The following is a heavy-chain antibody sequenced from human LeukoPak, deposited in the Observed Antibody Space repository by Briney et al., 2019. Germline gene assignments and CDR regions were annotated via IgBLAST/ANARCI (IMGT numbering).Heavy chain of an antibody. CDR2: ISPNSGGT. CDR1: GYSFTGDY. CDR3: ARLQIAVSGGDY. Sequence: GASVKVSCKASGYSFTGDYLHWVRQAPGQGLEWMGRISPNSGGTNYARKFQGRVTMTRDTSISTAYMELSRLRSDDTAVYYCARLQIAVSGGDYWGPGTLVTVSS. J-gene: IGHJ4*02. D-gene: IGHD6-19*01. V-gene: IGHV1-2*06.